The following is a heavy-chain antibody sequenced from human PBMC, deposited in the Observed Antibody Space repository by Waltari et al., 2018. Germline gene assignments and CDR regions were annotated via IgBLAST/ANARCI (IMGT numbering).Heavy chain of an antibody. J-gene: IGHJ4*02. CDR1: GYSISSGYY. CDR2: IYHSGST. CDR3: ARRHYYDSSAVFDY. Sequence: QVQLQESGPGLVKPSETLSLTCAVSGYSISSGYYWGWIRQPPGKGLEWIGSIYHSGSTYYNPSLKRRVTISVDTSKNQFSLKLSSVTAADTAVYYCARRHYYDSSAVFDYWGQGTLVTVSS. V-gene: IGHV4-38-2*01. D-gene: IGHD3-22*01.